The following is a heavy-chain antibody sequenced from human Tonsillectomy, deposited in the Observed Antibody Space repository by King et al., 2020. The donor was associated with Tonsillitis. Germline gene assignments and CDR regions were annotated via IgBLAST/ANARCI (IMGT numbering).Heavy chain of an antibody. J-gene: IGHJ4*02. CDR3: AKDWEPSIFCYLDS. D-gene: IGHD1-26*01. V-gene: IGHV3-9*01. Sequence: VQLVESGGGLVQPGRSLRLSCAASGFTFDDYAMHWVRQAPGKGLEWVSGISWNSGSIGYADSVKGRLPISRDNAKNSLYLQVNSLRPEDTALYFCAKDWEPSIFCYLDSWGQGTLVTVSS. CDR2: ISWNSGSI. CDR1: GFTFDDYA.